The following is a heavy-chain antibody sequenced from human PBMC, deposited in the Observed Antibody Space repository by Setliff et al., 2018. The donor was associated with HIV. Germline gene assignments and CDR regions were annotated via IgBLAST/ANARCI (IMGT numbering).Heavy chain of an antibody. CDR1: GYTLTEFS. V-gene: IGHV1-24*01. CDR3: APWRKVAAPGVWFSAHDY. CDR2: FDPEEGEA. Sequence: ASVKVSCKVSGYTLTEFSMHWVRQAPGKGLEWMGGFDPEEGEAMYAQKFQGRVTVTEDTSSDTAYMELSSLRSEDTAVYYCAPWRKVAAPGVWFSAHDYWGQGTLVTVSS. D-gene: IGHD2-15*01. J-gene: IGHJ4*02.